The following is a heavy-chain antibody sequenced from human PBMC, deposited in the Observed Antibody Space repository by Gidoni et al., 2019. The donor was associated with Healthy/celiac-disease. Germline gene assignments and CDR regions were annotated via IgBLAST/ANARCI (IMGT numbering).Heavy chain of an antibody. CDR1: GGTFSREA. CDR2: IIPSFGTA. J-gene: IGHJ6*02. CDR3: ARSPYIVVVVAATTGLGGMDV. V-gene: IGHV1-69*01. D-gene: IGHD2-15*01. Sequence: QVQLVQSGAEVKKPVSSVKVSCKASGGTFSREAIRWVRQAPGQGLEWIGGIIPSFGTANYEQKFQGRVKITADESTSTAYMELSSLRSEDTAVYYCARSPYIVVVVAATTGLGGMDVWGQGTTVTVSS.